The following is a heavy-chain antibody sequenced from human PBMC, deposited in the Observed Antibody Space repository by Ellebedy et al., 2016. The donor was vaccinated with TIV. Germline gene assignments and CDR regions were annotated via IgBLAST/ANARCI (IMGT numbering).Heavy chain of an antibody. CDR1: GGTFSTYG. D-gene: IGHD2-2*01. CDR3: ATGTDIVVVPAAMRRAGYYYYGMDV. Sequence: AASVKVSCKASGGTFSTYGITWVRQAPGQGLEWMGGIIPIFGTANYAQKFQGRVTITADESTSTAHMELSSLRSEDTAVYYCATGTDIVVVPAAMRRAGYYYYGMDVWGQGTTVTVSS. CDR2: IIPIFGTA. J-gene: IGHJ6*02. V-gene: IGHV1-69*13.